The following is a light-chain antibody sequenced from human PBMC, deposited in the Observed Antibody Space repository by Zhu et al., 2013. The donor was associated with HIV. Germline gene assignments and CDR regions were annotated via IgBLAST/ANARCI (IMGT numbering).Light chain of an antibody. CDR2: GAS. V-gene: IGKV3-20*01. J-gene: IGKJ1*01. Sequence: EIVLTQSPATLSLSPGERATLSCRASQSVSRYLAWYQQKPGQAPRLLIYGASSRATGIPDRFSGSGSGTDFTLTISRLEPEDFAVYYCQQYGSSPGTFGQGTKVEIK. CDR3: QQYGSSPGT. CDR1: QSVSRY.